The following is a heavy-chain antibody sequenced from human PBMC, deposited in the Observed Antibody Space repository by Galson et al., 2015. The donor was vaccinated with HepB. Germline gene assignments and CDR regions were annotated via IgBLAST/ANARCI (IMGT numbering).Heavy chain of an antibody. CDR1: GFTFSSHC. V-gene: IGHV3-74*01. CDR2: ISRDRSRT. J-gene: IGHJ4*02. D-gene: IGHD1-26*01. Sequence: SLRLSCAASGFTFSSHCMHWVRQVPGKGLVWVSRISRDRSRTNSAASVKGRFTISRDNAKNTLFLQMSSLRADDTALYYCARDRMVGPTVFDSWGQGALVAVSS. CDR3: ARDRMVGPTVFDS.